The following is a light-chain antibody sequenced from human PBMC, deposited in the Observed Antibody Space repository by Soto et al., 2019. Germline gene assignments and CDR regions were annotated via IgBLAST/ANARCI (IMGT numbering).Light chain of an antibody. J-gene: IGLJ3*02. Sequence: QSALTQPASVSGSPGQSITISCTGTSSDVGGYNYLSWYQQHPGKAPKGMIYEVSNRPSGVSNRFSGSKSGNTASLTISGLQAEDEADYFCSSYTTSGTPVFGGGTKVTVL. CDR3: SSYTTSGTPV. CDR2: EVS. CDR1: SSDVGGYNY. V-gene: IGLV2-14*01.